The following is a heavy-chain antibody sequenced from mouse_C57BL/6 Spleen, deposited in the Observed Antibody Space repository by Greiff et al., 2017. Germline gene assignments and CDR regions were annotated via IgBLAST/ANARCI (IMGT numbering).Heavy chain of an antibody. J-gene: IGHJ4*01. CDR1: GFTFSSYA. CDR3: ARDNYGSSYYAMDY. V-gene: IGHV5-4*01. CDR2: ISDGGSDT. D-gene: IGHD1-1*01. Sequence: EVHLVESGGGLVKPGGSLKLSCAASGFTFSSYAMSWVRQTPEKRLEWVATISDGGSDTYYPENVKGRFTISRDNAKNNLYLQMSHLKSEDTAMYYCARDNYGSSYYAMDYWGQGTSVTVSS.